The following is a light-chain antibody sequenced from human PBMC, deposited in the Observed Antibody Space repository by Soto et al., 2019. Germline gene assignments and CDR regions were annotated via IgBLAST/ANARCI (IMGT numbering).Light chain of an antibody. V-gene: IGKV3-20*01. J-gene: IGKJ5*01. CDR2: GAS. CDR1: ERLSSVY. CDR3: QQYGGSPRIT. Sequence: EIVLTQSRGTVSLSPGERATLSCSASERLSSVYLAWYQQRPGQPPRLLIYGASNRATGIPDRFSGSGSGTDFTLIINRLEPEDVAIYYCQQYGGSPRITFGQGTRLEI.